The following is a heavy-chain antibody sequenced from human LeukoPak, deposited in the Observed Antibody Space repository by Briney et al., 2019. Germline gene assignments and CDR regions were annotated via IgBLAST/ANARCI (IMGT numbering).Heavy chain of an antibody. CDR1: GSSFNSYW. J-gene: IGHJ3*02. V-gene: IGHV3-7*04. CDR2: IKQDGSVK. CDR3: ARARIGYTRYDAFGI. Sequence: GGSLRLSCAASGSSFNSYWMSWVRQAPGKGLDWVANIKQDGSVKDYVDSVKGRFTISRDNAKDSVYLQMNSLKAEDTAVYYCARARIGYTRYDAFGIWGQGTMVTVSS. D-gene: IGHD5-18*01.